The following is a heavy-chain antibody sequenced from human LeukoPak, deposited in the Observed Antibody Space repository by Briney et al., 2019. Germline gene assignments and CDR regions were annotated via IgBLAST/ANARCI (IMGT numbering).Heavy chain of an antibody. CDR2: ISGSGGST. CDR3: AKQPAVTTYFDY. J-gene: IGHJ4*02. CDR1: GFTFSTYA. D-gene: IGHD4-17*01. V-gene: IGHV3-23*01. Sequence: GGSLRLSCAASGFTFSTYAMSWVRQAPGKGLEWVSGISGSGGSTYYADSVKGRFTISRDNSKNTLYLEMNSLRAEDTAVYYCAKQPAVTTYFDYWGQGNLVTVSS.